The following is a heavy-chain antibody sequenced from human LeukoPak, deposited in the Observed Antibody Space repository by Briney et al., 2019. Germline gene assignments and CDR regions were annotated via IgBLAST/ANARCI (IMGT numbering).Heavy chain of an antibody. Sequence: QPGGSLRLSCAASGFTFSSYVIHWVRQAPGKGLEWVAVISYDGGNKYSADSVKGRFTISRDNSKNTLFLQMDSLRAEDTAVYYCARPRGVDYHYGAMDVWGQGITVTVSS. D-gene: IGHD3-3*01. V-gene: IGHV3-30*03. CDR1: GFTFSSYV. CDR3: ARPRGVDYHYGAMDV. J-gene: IGHJ6*02. CDR2: ISYDGGNK.